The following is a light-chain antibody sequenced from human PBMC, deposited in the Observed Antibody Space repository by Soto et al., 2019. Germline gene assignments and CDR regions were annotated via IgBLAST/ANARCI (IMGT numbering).Light chain of an antibody. J-gene: IGKJ1*01. Sequence: DIQMTQSPSTLSASVGDRVTITCRARQSISSRLAWYQQKPGKVPKLLIYKASSLESGVPSRFSGSGSGTEFTLTISSLQPDDFATYYCQQYDGYSWTFGQGTKVEI. V-gene: IGKV1-5*03. CDR2: KAS. CDR1: QSISSR. CDR3: QQYDGYSWT.